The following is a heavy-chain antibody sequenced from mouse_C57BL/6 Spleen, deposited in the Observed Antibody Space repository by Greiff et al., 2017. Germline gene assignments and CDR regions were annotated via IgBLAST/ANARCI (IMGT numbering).Heavy chain of an antibody. D-gene: IGHD2-3*01. CDR3: AKDGGYYGSFDH. CDR1: GYTFTSYW. CDR2: IDPSDSET. Sequence: QVQLQQPGAELVRPGSSVKLSCKASGYTFTSYWMHWVKQRPIQGLEWIGNIDPSDSETHYNQKFKDKATLTVDKSSSTAYMQLSSLTSEDSAVYYCAKDGGYYGSFDHWGQGTTLTVSS. J-gene: IGHJ2*01. V-gene: IGHV1-52*01.